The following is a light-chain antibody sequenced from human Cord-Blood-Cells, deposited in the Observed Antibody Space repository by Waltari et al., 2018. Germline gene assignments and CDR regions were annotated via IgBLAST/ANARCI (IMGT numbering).Light chain of an antibody. J-gene: IGLJ3*02. CDR3: CSYAGSSTWV. CDR2: EGS. CDR1: SSHVGSYNV. V-gene: IGLV2-23*01. Sequence: SALTQPASVYGCPGTSLTIPCTGTSSHVGSYNVVSCYQQHPGKSPKLIIYEGSKRPSGVSNRFSGSKSGNTASLTISGLQAEDEADYYCCSYAGSSTWVFGGGTKLTVL.